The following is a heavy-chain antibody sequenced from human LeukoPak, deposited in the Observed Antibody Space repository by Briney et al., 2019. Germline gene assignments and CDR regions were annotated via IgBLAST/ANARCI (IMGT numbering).Heavy chain of an antibody. D-gene: IGHD3-10*01. Sequence: GGSLRLSCAASGFTFSSNAMSWVRQAPGKGLEWVSAISGSGVSTYYADSVKGRFTISRDNSKSTLYLQMNSLRAGDTAVYYCAKVALGDYYGSGSYSDYWGQGTLVTVSS. CDR3: AKVALGDYYGSGSYSDY. CDR2: ISGSGVST. V-gene: IGHV3-23*01. CDR1: GFTFSSNA. J-gene: IGHJ4*02.